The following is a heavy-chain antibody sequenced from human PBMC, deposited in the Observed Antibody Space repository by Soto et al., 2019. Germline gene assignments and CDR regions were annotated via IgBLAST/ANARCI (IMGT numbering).Heavy chain of an antibody. CDR1: GFTFSSYA. V-gene: IGHV3-23*01. D-gene: IGHD5-12*01. Sequence: GGSLRLSCAASGFTFSSYAMSWVRQAPGKGLEWVSVISGSGDSTYYADSVKGRFTISRDNAKNSLYLQMNSLRAEDTAVYYCAKGQYSGYDYAGRRSPNDYWGQGTLVTVSS. J-gene: IGHJ4*02. CDR3: AKGQYSGYDYAGRRSPNDY. CDR2: ISGSGDST.